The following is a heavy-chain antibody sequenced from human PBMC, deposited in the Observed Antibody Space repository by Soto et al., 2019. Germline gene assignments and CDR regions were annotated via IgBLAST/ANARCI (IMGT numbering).Heavy chain of an antibody. D-gene: IGHD4-4*01. CDR3: AREVYSNYYMDV. V-gene: IGHV3-74*03. CDR2: INSDGSAT. J-gene: IGHJ6*03. Sequence: EVQLVESGGGLVQPGGSLRLSCAASGFTFSSFWMHWVRQAPGKGLVWVSRINSDGSATMYADSVKGRFTISRDNTKNTLYLQMNILRAEDTAVYYCAREVYSNYYMDVWGRVTTVTVSS. CDR1: GFTFSSFW.